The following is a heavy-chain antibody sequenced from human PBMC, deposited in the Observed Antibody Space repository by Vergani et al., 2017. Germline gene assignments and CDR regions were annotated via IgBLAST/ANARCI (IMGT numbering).Heavy chain of an antibody. CDR2: ISGSGVSA. Sequence: EVQLLESGGGLVQPGGSLRLTCAASEFTFSNYAMNWVRQAPGKGLEWVSGISGSGVSAYYTDSVKGRFTISGDNSKDMLFLQMNILRTEDTAIYYCAKQYLIAGNYLFDYWGQGTLITVSS. D-gene: IGHD1-7*01. CDR3: AKQYLIAGNYLFDY. V-gene: IGHV3-23*01. CDR1: EFTFSNYA. J-gene: IGHJ4*02.